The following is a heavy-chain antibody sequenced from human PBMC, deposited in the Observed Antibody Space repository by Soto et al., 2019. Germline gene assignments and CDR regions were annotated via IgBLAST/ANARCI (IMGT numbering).Heavy chain of an antibody. CDR3: AKRPASIITFDY. Sequence: EVQLLDSGGGLVQPGGSLRPSCAASGFTFSNYAMSWVRQAPGKGLEWVSTISGNGGSTYYADSVKGRFTISRDNSKNMLFLQINSLRDDDSAVYYCAKRPASIITFDYWGQGTPVTVSS. V-gene: IGHV3-23*01. D-gene: IGHD2-2*01. J-gene: IGHJ4*02. CDR1: GFTFSNYA. CDR2: ISGNGGST.